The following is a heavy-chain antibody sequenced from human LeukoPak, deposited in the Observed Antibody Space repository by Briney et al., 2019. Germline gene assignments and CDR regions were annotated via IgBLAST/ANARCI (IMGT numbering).Heavy chain of an antibody. CDR3: ARGDASGWYEDY. V-gene: IGHV3-48*01. D-gene: IGHD6-19*01. J-gene: IGHJ4*02. CDR1: GFTFSSYS. CDR2: ISSRSSSI. Sequence: GGSLRLSCVVSGFTFSSYSMNWVRQAPGKGLEWVSYISSRSSSIYYADSVTGRFTISRDNAKNSLYLQMNSLRAEDTAVYYCARGDASGWYEDYWGQGTLVTVSS.